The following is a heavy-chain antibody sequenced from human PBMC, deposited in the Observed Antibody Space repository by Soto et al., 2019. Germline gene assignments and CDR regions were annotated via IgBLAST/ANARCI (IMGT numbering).Heavy chain of an antibody. CDR2: VSPDGSST. CDR3: ARYQDTYGQAVFDS. CDR1: GFTFTQFW. D-gene: IGHD2-15*01. J-gene: IGHJ4*02. Sequence: EVPLVESGGALVQPAGSLRLSFETSGFTFTQFWMHLVRQGPWKSLVWVSRVSPDGSSTTYADSVKGRFTISRDNAKNTMFLQMNNLGVDDTALYFCARYQDTYGQAVFDSWGQGTLVTVSS. V-gene: IGHV3-74*03.